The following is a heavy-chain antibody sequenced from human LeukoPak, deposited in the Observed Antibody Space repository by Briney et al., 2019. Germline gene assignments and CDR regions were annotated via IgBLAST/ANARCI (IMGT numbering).Heavy chain of an antibody. D-gene: IGHD4-23*01. CDR1: GYTFTGYY. Sequence: ASVKVSCKASGYTFTGYYMHWMRQAPGQGLEWMGWINPNSGGTNYAQKFQGRVTMTRDTSISTAYMELSRLRSDDTAVYYCARLKVGGPHYYYYYGMDVWGQGTTVTVSS. V-gene: IGHV1-2*02. CDR2: INPNSGGT. CDR3: ARLKVGGPHYYYYYGMDV. J-gene: IGHJ6*02.